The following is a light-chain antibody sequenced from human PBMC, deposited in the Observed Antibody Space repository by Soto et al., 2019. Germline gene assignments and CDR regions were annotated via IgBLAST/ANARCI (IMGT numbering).Light chain of an antibody. Sequence: QSVLTQPPSVSAAPGQKVTISCSGSSSNIGKNHVSWYQQVPGTAPKLLIYESNKRPSGIPDRFSGSKSGTSATLGIAGLQTGVEADYYCGTWDSSLTAVLFGGGTKLTVL. V-gene: IGLV1-51*02. CDR3: GTWDSSLTAVL. CDR1: SSNIGKNH. CDR2: ESN. J-gene: IGLJ2*01.